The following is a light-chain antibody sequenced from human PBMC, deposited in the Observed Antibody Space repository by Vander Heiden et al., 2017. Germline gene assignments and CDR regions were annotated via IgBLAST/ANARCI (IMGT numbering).Light chain of an antibody. V-gene: IGLV2-11*01. Sequence: SALTQPRSLSGSPGQSVTVSCTGTSSDVGAYNSVSWYQHHPGKAPKLMIYDVRKRPSGVPDRFSGSKSDNTASLAISGLQAEDEADYFCCSYAGSYTYVFGTGTKVTVL. J-gene: IGLJ1*01. CDR3: CSYAGSYTYV. CDR1: SSDVGAYNS. CDR2: DVR.